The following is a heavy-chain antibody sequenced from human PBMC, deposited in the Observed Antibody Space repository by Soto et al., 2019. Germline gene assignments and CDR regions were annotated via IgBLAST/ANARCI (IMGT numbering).Heavy chain of an antibody. CDR3: ARDLGTALVGFDYGMDV. CDR1: GFTFSNYW. J-gene: IGHJ6*02. V-gene: IGHV3-7*01. Sequence: GGSLRLSCVASGFTFSNYWMSWVRQAPGKGLEWVANIKKDGSDKNYVDSVEGRFSIFRDNAKNSLYLQMYGLRAEDTAVYYCARDLGTALVGFDYGMDVWGQGTTVTVSS. CDR2: IKKDGSDK. D-gene: IGHD5-18*01.